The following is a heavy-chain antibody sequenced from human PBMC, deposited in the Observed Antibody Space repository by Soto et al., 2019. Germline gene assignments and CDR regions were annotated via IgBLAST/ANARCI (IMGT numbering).Heavy chain of an antibody. CDR3: ARDRGEQWPTDYYFDY. V-gene: IGHV3-30-3*01. CDR1: GFTFSSYA. CDR2: ISYDGSNK. Sequence: GGSLRLSCAASGFTFSSYAMHWVRQAPGKGLEWVAVISYDGSNKYYADSVKGRFTISRDNSKNTLYLQMNSLRAEDTAVYYCARDRGEQWPTDYYFDYWGQGTLVTVSS. J-gene: IGHJ4*02. D-gene: IGHD6-19*01.